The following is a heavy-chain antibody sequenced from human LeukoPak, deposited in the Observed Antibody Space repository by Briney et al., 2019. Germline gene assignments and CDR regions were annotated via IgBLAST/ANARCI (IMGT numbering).Heavy chain of an antibody. CDR3: AREYYYGSGRRSPYYYYGMDV. V-gene: IGHV3-74*01. D-gene: IGHD3-10*01. J-gene: IGHJ6*02. CDR1: GFTFSSYW. CDR2: INSDGSST. Sequence: GGSLRLSCAASGFTFSSYWMHWVRQAPGKGLVWVSRINSDGSSTSYADSVKGRFTISRDNAKDTLYLQMNSLRAEDTAVYYCAREYYYGSGRRSPYYYYGMDVWGQGTTVTVSS.